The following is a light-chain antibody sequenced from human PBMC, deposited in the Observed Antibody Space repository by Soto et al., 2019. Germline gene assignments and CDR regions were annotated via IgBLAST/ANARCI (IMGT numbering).Light chain of an antibody. Sequence: DIAMTQSPDSLAVSLGERATINCKSSQSILTTSNNWNYLAWYQQRPGQPPKLLIYRASTRQSGVPDRFSGSKSGTDFALTISSVQAEDVAIYYCQQYYNVPFTFGPGTKVDIK. CDR3: QQYYNVPFT. CDR1: QSILTTSNNWNY. CDR2: RAS. V-gene: IGKV4-1*01. J-gene: IGKJ3*01.